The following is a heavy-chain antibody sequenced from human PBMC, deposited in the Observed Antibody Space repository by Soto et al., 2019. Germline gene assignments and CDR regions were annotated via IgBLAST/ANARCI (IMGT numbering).Heavy chain of an antibody. CDR3: ASAVVVGAAVNY. CDR1: GGSISSDSYY. J-gene: IGHJ4*02. V-gene: IGHV4-31*03. Sequence: QVQLEESGPGLVKPSQTLSLTCTVSGGSISSDSYYWNWIRQHPGKGLEWIGYISYSGNTYYNPSLKSRVTMSVDTSKKHFSLNMSSVTAADTGVYYCASAVVVGAAVNYWGQGTLVTVSS. CDR2: ISYSGNT. D-gene: IGHD2-15*01.